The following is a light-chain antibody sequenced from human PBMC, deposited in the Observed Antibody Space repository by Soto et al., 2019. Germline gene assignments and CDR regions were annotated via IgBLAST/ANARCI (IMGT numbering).Light chain of an antibody. CDR2: EVF. CDR1: SSDVGAYNY. CDR3: SPYAGGNTLV. J-gene: IGLJ2*01. Sequence: QSALTQPPSASGSPGQSVTISCTGTSSDVGAYNYVSWYQQHPGKAAKLMIYEVFKRPSGVPDRFSGSKSGNTASLTVSGLQAEDEADYYCSPYAGGNTLVFGGGTKLTVL. V-gene: IGLV2-8*01.